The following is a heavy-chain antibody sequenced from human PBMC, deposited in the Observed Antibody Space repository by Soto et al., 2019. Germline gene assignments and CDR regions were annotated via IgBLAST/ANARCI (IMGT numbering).Heavy chain of an antibody. J-gene: IGHJ6*02. V-gene: IGHV3-21*01. CDR3: ARDLGASIAACDYYYGMDV. Sequence: EVQLVESGGGLVKPGGSLRLSCAASGFTFSSYSMNWVRQAPGKGLEWVSSISSSSSYIYYADSVKGRFTISRDNAKNSLYLQMNSLRAEDTAVYYCARDLGASIAACDYYYGMDVWGQGTTVTVSS. CDR2: ISSSSSYI. D-gene: IGHD6-6*01. CDR1: GFTFSSYS.